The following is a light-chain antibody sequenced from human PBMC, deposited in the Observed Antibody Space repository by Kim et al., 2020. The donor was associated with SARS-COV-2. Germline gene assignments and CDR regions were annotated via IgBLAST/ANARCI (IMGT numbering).Light chain of an antibody. Sequence: QSVVTQPASVSGSPGQSITISCTATISDIGGFNFVSWYQQHPGKAPKLMIFDVNNRPSGVSHRFSGSKSGNTASLTISGLQADDEADYYCSAYISSTLVFGGGTQLTVL. CDR1: ISDIGGFNF. CDR2: DVN. V-gene: IGLV2-14*03. CDR3: SAYISSTLV. J-gene: IGLJ2*01.